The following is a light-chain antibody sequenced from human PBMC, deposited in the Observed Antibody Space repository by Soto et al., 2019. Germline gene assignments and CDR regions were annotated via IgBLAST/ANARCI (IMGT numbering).Light chain of an antibody. V-gene: IGLV2-23*02. CDR3: CSRGGSSPPYV. Sequence: QSVLTQPASVTGSPGQSIAISCTGTISDIGSYRAVSWYRQDPGKAPKLIIYEVTKRPSGVSDRFSGYRSGGTASLTITGLQAEDEVDYHCCSRGGSSPPYVFVAG. CDR2: EVT. J-gene: IGLJ1*01. CDR1: ISDIGSYRA.